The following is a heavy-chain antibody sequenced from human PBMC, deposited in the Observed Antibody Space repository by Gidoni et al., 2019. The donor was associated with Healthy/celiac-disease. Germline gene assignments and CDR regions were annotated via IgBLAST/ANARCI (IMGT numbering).Heavy chain of an antibody. CDR1: GGPISSYY. V-gene: IGHV4-59*08. D-gene: IGHD5-18*01. CDR2: TCYSGST. CDR3: ARTGYSYGYYYYYYMDV. J-gene: IGHJ6*03. Sequence: QVQLQESGPGLVKPSETLSLTCTVSGGPISSYYWSWIRQPPGKGLEWIGYTCYSGSTNYNPSLKSRVTISVDTPKNQFSLKLSSVTAADTAVYYCARTGYSYGYYYYYYMDVWGKGTTVTVSS.